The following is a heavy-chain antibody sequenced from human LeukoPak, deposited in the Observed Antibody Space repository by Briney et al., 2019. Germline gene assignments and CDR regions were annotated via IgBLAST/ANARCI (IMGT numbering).Heavy chain of an antibody. CDR3: ARGGAAAQNYYYGMDV. Sequence: ASVKVSCKVSGYTLTELSMHWVRQAPGKGLEWMGGFDPEDGETIYAQKFQGRVTMTRDTSTSTVYMELSSLRSEDTAVYYCARGGAAAQNYYYGMDVWGQGTTVTVSS. J-gene: IGHJ6*02. D-gene: IGHD6-13*01. V-gene: IGHV1-24*01. CDR2: FDPEDGET. CDR1: GYTLTELS.